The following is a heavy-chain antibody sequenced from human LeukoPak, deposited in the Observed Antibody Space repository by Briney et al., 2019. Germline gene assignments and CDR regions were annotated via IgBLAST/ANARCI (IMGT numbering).Heavy chain of an antibody. D-gene: IGHD3-16*02. V-gene: IGHV3-53*01. J-gene: IGHJ4*02. CDR1: GLSFSRYW. CDR3: ARGAGELNVWGSYRLGGFDY. Sequence: GSLRLSCAASGLSFSRYWMSWVRQAPGKGLEWVSVIYSGGSTYYADSVKGRFTISRDNSKNTLYLQMNSLRAEDTAVYYCARGAGELNVWGSYRLGGFDYWGQGTLVTVSS. CDR2: IYSGGST.